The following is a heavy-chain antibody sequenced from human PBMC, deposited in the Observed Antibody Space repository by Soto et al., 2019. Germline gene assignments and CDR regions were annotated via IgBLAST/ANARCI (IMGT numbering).Heavy chain of an antibody. CDR1: GGSISTYY. CDR3: AKIQYTVVTPLDI. J-gene: IGHJ3*02. D-gene: IGHD2-21*02. CDR2: IFSSGGT. Sequence: SETLSLTCSVSGGSISTYYWSWIRQSPGKGLEFIGCIFSSGGTNYNPALKSRITISRDTSKNQLSLKLTSVTAADTAVYFCAKIQYTVVTPLDIWGQGTVVTVSS. V-gene: IGHV4-59*01.